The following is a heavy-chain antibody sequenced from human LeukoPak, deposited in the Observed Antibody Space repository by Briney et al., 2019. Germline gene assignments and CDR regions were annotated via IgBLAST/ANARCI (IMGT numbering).Heavy chain of an antibody. CDR3: ARGFGSGWSTLFDY. CDR2: INHSGST. CDR1: GGSFSGYY. J-gene: IGHJ4*02. V-gene: IGHV4-34*01. Sequence: PSATLSLTCAFCGGSFSGYYWNWIRPSPGKRLEWMGEINHSGSTNYNPSLKSRVTISVDTSKNQFSLKLSSVTAADTTVYCCARGFGSGWSTLFDYWGQGTLVTVSS. D-gene: IGHD6-19*01.